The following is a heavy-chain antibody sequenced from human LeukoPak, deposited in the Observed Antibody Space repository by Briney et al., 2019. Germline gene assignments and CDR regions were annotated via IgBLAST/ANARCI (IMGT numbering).Heavy chain of an antibody. Sequence: GGSLRLSCADSGFTFSNYWMSWVRQAPGKGLEWVANIKEDGSEKYYVDSVKGRFTISRDNAKNSLYLHMNSLRAEDTAVYYCASSYAGHSHYWGQGTLVTVSS. J-gene: IGHJ4*02. V-gene: IGHV3-7*01. D-gene: IGHD4-23*01. CDR3: ASSYAGHSHY. CDR1: GFTFSNYW. CDR2: IKEDGSEK.